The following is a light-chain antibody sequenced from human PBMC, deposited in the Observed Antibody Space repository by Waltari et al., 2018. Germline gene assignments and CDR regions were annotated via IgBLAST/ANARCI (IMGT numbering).Light chain of an antibody. V-gene: IGLV2-14*03. CDR3: SSSTSSNTLV. CDR1: SSDVGTYNY. Sequence: QSALTQPASVSGSPGQSITISCTGTSSDVGTYNYVSWYQHHPGKAPRLMIYDVSNRPSGVSNRFSGSTSGNTASLTISGLQAEDEADYSCSSSTSSNTLVFGGGTKLTVL. CDR2: DVS. J-gene: IGLJ2*01.